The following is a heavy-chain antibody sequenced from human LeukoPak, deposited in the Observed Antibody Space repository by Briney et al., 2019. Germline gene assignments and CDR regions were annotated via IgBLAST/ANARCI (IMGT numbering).Heavy chain of an antibody. V-gene: IGHV4-34*01. Sequence: SETLSLTCAVYGGSFSGYYWSWIRQPPGKGLEWIGEINHSGISNYNPSLKSRVTISVDTSKNEFSLKVSSVTAADTAVYYCARRDYSNYANYYYYYMDVWGNGTTVTVSS. CDR1: GGSFSGYY. CDR3: ARRDYSNYANYYYYYMDV. D-gene: IGHD4-11*01. CDR2: INHSGIS. J-gene: IGHJ6*03.